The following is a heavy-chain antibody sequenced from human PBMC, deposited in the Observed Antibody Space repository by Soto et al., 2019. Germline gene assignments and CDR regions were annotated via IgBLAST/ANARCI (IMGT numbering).Heavy chain of an antibody. CDR3: VTELHRLSALDM. V-gene: IGHV3-15*07. CDR2: IKGKSDGETT. J-gene: IGHJ3*02. CDR1: GLTFSHAW. Sequence: EVQLVESGGGLVKPGGSLRLSCVASGLTFSHAWMNWVRQAPGKGLEWVGRIKGKSDGETTGYAAPVKGRFTISREDSRNTLFLQMHRLTTEDTAVYSCVTELHRLSALDMWGQGTLVTVSS. D-gene: IGHD1-26*01.